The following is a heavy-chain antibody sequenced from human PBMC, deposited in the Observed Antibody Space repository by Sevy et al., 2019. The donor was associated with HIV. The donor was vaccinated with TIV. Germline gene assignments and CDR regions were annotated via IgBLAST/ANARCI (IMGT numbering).Heavy chain of an antibody. V-gene: IGHV3-30-3*01. CDR3: ARDAGYSTDWYPSDY. CDR2: MSYDGSSH. Sequence: GGSLRLSCAASEFMFSTYAMHWVRQAPGKGLEWVAVMSYDGSSHYYADSVKGRFTISRDNSKNTLFLQMNSLRLEDTAFYYCARDAGYSTDWYPSDYWGQGTLVTVSS. CDR1: EFMFSTYA. J-gene: IGHJ4*02. D-gene: IGHD6-19*01.